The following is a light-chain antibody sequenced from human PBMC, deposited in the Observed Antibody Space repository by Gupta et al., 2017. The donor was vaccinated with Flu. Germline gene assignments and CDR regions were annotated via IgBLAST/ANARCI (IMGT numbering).Light chain of an antibody. J-gene: IGKJ1*01. CDR2: GAS. Sequence: GERATLSCRASQSVRNTYLAWYQQKPGQAPRLLIYGASSRATGIPDRFSVSGSGTDFTLTISRLEPEDFAVYYCQQDGSSPWTFGRGTKVEVK. V-gene: IGKV3-20*01. CDR1: QSVRNTY. CDR3: QQDGSSPWT.